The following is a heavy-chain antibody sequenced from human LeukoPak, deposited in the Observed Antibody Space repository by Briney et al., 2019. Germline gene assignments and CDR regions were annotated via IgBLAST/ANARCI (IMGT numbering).Heavy chain of an antibody. CDR1: GFTVSRNY. CDR2: IYSGGST. Sequence: PGGSLRLSCAASGFTVSRNYMSWVRQAPGKGLEWASVIYSGGSTYYADSVKGRFTISRDNSKNTLYLQMNSLRAEDTAVYYCARNARDAFDIWGQGTMVTVSS. CDR3: ARNARDAFDI. V-gene: IGHV3-53*01. J-gene: IGHJ3*02.